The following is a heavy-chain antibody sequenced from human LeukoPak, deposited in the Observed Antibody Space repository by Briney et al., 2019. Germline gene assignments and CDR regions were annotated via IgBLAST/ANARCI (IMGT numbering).Heavy chain of an antibody. CDR2: ISANNANR. V-gene: IGHV1-18*01. CDR1: GYTFTSYG. CDR3: ARNSDYDGESLYWYFDL. Sequence: ASVRVSCKASGYTFTSYGITWVRQAPGQGLEWMGWISANNANRNYAQNLQGRVSMTTDSSTSTAYMELRSLRSDDTAVYYCARNSDYDGESLYWYFDLWGRGTLVTVSS. D-gene: IGHD4-23*01. J-gene: IGHJ2*01.